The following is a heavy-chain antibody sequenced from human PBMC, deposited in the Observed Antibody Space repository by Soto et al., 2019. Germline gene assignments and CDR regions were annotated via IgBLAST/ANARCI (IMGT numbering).Heavy chain of an antibody. J-gene: IGHJ6*02. CDR1: GGTFSSYT. CDR2: IIPILGIA. Sequence: QVQLVQSGAEVKKPGSSVKVSCKASGGTFSSYTISWVRQAPGQGLEWMGRIIPILGIATYAQKFQGRVTXXEDKSTSTAYXXRXSXQAEDTAVYFCARAERYCSSTSCFRPPHYYCYGMDAWGQGPTVTVSS. CDR3: ARAERYCSSTSCFRPPHYYCYGMDA. V-gene: IGHV1-69*02. D-gene: IGHD2-2*01.